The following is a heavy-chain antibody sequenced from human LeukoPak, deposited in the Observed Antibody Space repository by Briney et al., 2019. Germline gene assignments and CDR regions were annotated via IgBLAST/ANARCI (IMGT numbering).Heavy chain of an antibody. CDR3: ARESQNSFGD. CDR1: GGSISSSSHY. D-gene: IGHD5-18*01. Sequence: PSETLSLTCTVSVVSGGSISSSSHYWGWIRQPPGKGLEYIGSIFYSGRAYYNPSLQSRVTISIDTSKNQFSLRLSSVTAADTAIYYCARESQNSFGDWGQGTLVTVSS. V-gene: IGHV4-39*07. J-gene: IGHJ4*02. CDR2: IFYSGRA.